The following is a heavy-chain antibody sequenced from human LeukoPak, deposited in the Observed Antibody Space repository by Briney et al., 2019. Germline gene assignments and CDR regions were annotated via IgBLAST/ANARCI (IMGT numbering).Heavy chain of an antibody. CDR2: VSRSSDYI. CDR3: ARDGQGGSSLDY. Sequence: GGSLRLSCAAPGFTFSSFSMNWVRQAPGKGLEWVSSVSRSSDYIYYADSVKGRFTISRDNAKNSLYLQMNSLRAEDTAVYYCARDGQGGSSLDYWGQGTLVTVS. J-gene: IGHJ4*02. D-gene: IGHD6-6*01. CDR1: GFTFSSFS. V-gene: IGHV3-21*01.